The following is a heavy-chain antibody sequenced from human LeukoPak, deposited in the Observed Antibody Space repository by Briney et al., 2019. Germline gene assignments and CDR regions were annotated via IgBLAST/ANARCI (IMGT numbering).Heavy chain of an antibody. CDR1: GYSISSGYY. V-gene: IGHV4-38-2*02. CDR3: ARQSGSYGVYYYYMDV. Sequence: PSETLSLTCTVSGYSISSGYYWGWIRQPPGKGLEWIGNIYPTGSTYYNPSLKSRVTISVDTSKNQFSLKLSSVTAADTAVYYCARQSGSYGVYYYYMDVWGKGTTVTISS. CDR2: IYPTGST. D-gene: IGHD1-26*01. J-gene: IGHJ6*03.